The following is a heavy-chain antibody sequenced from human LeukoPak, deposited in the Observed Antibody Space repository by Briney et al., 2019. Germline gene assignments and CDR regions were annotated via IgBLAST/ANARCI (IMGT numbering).Heavy chain of an antibody. V-gene: IGHV1-2*02. Sequence: ASVKVSCKASGYTFTGYYMHWVRQAPGQGLEWMGWINPNSGGTNYAQKFQGRVTMTRDTSISTAYMELSRLRSDDTAVYYCARAVMVRGVIINRRRYFDYWGQGTLVTVSS. CDR3: ARAVMVRGVIINRRRYFDY. J-gene: IGHJ4*02. D-gene: IGHD3-10*01. CDR1: GYTFTGYY. CDR2: INPNSGGT.